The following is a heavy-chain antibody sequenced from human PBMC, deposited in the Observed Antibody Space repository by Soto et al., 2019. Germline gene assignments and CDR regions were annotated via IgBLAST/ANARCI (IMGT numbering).Heavy chain of an antibody. CDR1: GFTFSSYA. D-gene: IGHD7-27*01. V-gene: IGHV3-23*01. CDR2: VSDSGVST. CDR3: AKRRTDWGGPFDS. J-gene: IGHJ4*02. Sequence: GGSLRLSCAASGFTFSSYAMSWVRLAPGKGLEWVSAVSDSGVSTYYADSVKGRFTISRDNFKNTLFLQMNSLRAEDTAVYFCAKRRTDWGGPFDSWGQGTLVTVSS.